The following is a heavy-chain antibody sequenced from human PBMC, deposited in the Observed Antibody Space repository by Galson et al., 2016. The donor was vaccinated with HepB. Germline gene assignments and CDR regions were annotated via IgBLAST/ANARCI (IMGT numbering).Heavy chain of an antibody. CDR1: GGTFSSYA. CDR3: ERDAVAVAGTLHFYFYGMDV. CDR2: SVPILGMA. Sequence: SVKVSCKASGGTFSSYAFSWVRQAPGQGLEWMGRSVPILGMANYAQKFQGRVTITADKSTSTVYMELSSLRSEDTAVYDCERDAVAVAGTLHFYFYGMDVWGQGTTVTVAS. J-gene: IGHJ6*02. D-gene: IGHD6-19*01. V-gene: IGHV1-69*04.